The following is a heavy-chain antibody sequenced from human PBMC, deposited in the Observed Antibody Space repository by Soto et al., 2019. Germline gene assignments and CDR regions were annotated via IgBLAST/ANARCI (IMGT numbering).Heavy chain of an antibody. D-gene: IGHD3-22*01. V-gene: IGHV3-21*01. J-gene: IGHJ3*02. CDR3: ARPSTMIVVVDAFDI. Sequence: SLRLSCTASGFTFSSYSMNWVRQAPGKGLEWVSSISSSSSYIYYADSVKGRFTISRDNAKNSLYLQMNSLRAEDTAVYYCARPSTMIVVVDAFDIWGQGTMVTVSS. CDR1: GFTFSSYS. CDR2: ISSSSSYI.